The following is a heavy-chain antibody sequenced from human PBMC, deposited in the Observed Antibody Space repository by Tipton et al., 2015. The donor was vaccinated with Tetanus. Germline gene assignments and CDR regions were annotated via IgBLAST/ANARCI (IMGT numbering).Heavy chain of an antibody. V-gene: IGHV3-11*01. D-gene: IGHD2/OR15-2a*01. Sequence: SLRLSCAASGFTLSDYYMSWIRQAPGKGLEWLSYISSSGATINYADSVKGRFTLSRDTAKNSLYLLMNSLRAEDTAVYYCATDEYSNGLFRNWGQGTQVTVST. CDR2: ISSSGATI. CDR3: ATDEYSNGLFRN. CDR1: GFTLSDYY. J-gene: IGHJ4*02.